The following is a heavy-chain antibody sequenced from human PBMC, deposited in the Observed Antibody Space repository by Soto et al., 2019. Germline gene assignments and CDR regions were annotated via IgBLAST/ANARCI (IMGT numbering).Heavy chain of an antibody. V-gene: IGHV3-21*02. D-gene: IGHD6-13*01. CDR2: LTSTSSYT. CDR3: GRVASSSRWTPDY. J-gene: IGHJ4*02. CDR1: GFTFSSYS. Sequence: EVQLVESGGGLVKPGGSLRLSCAASGFTFSSYSMNWVRQVPGKGLEWVSSLTSTSSYTYYADSVKGRFTISRDNAKNSLFLQMTSLRAEDTAVYYCGRVASSSRWTPDYLGQGTLVTVSS.